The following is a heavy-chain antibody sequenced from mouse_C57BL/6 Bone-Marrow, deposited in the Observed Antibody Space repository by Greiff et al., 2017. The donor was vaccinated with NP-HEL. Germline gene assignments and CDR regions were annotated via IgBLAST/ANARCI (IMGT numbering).Heavy chain of an antibody. CDR2: IHPNSGST. Sequence: QVQLQQPGAELVKPGASVKLSCKASGYTFTSYWMHWVKQRPGQGLEWIGMIHPNSGSTNYNEKFKSKATLTVDKSSSTADMQLSSLTSEDSAVYYCERYRANWAIDYWGQGTTLTVSS. CDR1: GYTFTSYW. J-gene: IGHJ2*01. CDR3: ERYRANWAIDY. D-gene: IGHD4-1*01. V-gene: IGHV1-64*01.